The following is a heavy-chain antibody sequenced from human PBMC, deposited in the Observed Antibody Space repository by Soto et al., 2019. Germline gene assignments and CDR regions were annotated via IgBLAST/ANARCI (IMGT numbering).Heavy chain of an antibody. V-gene: IGHV4-39*01. Sequence: QLQLQESGPGLVKPSETLSLSCSVSGDSISSSSYYWGWIRQPPGKGLEWIGSIYFTGNTYYNPSLKSRVIISVDTSKNQFSLKLSSVTAADTAVYYCATRDSTSSRIASWGQGTLVTVSS. CDR1: GDSISSSSYY. J-gene: IGHJ4*02. CDR3: ATRDSTSSRIAS. D-gene: IGHD6-6*01. CDR2: IYFTGNT.